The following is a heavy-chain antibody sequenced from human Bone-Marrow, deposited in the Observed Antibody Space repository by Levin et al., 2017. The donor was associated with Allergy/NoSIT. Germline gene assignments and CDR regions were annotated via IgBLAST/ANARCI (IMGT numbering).Heavy chain of an antibody. CDR3: ARSISTVSTGVGCRY. V-gene: IGHV3-11*01. J-gene: IGHJ4*02. CDR1: GFTFSDSY. D-gene: IGHD4-11*01. Sequence: GGSLRLSCAASGFTFSDSYMHWIRQAPGKGLEWVSNIRTSGGPIFYADSVKGRFTISGDSASNSVYLQMNSLRVEDTAVYSCARSISTVSTGVGCRYWGLGTLVIVSS. CDR2: IRTSGGPI.